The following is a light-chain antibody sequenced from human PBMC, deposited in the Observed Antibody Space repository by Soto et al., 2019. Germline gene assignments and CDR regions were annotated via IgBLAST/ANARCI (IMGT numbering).Light chain of an antibody. CDR2: GTS. V-gene: IGKV3-15*01. CDR3: HQYNFWPT. CDR1: QSVSSN. Sequence: EIVLTHSPATLSASLGERATIXCRASQSVSSNLAWYQQKPGQSPRLLIYGTSTRATGIPARFSGSGSGTEFTLTISSLQSEDFAVYYCHQYNFWPTFGQGTKVDI. J-gene: IGKJ1*01.